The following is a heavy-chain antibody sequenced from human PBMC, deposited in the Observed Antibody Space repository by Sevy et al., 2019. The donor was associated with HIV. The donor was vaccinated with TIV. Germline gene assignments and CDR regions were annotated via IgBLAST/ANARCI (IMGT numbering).Heavy chain of an antibody. CDR2: ISYDGVIK. Sequence: GGSLRLSCAASGFTFSSHAMHWVRQAPGKGLEWVALISYDGVIKYYAESVKVRFTISRDNSKNTLYLQMNSLRADDTAVYYCAREAGYSTGWSPGNYWGQGTLVTVSS. CDR1: GFTFSSHA. D-gene: IGHD6-19*01. J-gene: IGHJ4*02. CDR3: AREAGYSTGWSPGNY. V-gene: IGHV3-30*14.